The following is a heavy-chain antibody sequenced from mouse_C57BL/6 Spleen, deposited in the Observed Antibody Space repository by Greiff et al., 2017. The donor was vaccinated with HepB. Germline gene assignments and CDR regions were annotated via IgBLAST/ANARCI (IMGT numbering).Heavy chain of an antibody. V-gene: IGHV5-17*01. D-gene: IGHD2-2*01. CDR2: ISSGSSTI. Sequence: EVQLVESGGGLVKPGGSLKLSCAASGFTFSDYGMHWVRQAPEKGLEWVAYISSGSSTIYYADTVKGRFTISRDNAKNTLFLQMTSLRSEDTAMYYCARMGTNWYFDVWGTGTTVTVSS. CDR3: ARMGTNWYFDV. J-gene: IGHJ1*03. CDR1: GFTFSDYG.